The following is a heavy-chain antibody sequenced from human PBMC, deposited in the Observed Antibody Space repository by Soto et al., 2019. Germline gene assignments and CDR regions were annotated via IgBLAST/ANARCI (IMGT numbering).Heavy chain of an antibody. CDR1: GFTFSSYW. CDR3: ASDLSGRADV. CDR2: MNEDGGTT. D-gene: IGHD3-10*01. Sequence: VGSLRLSCAASGFTFSSYWMHWVRQAPGKGLVWVSRMNEDGGTTDYADSVKGRFTISRDNAKNALYLQMNSLRVEDTAVYYCASDLSGRADVWGQGTTVTVSS. J-gene: IGHJ6*02. V-gene: IGHV3-74*01.